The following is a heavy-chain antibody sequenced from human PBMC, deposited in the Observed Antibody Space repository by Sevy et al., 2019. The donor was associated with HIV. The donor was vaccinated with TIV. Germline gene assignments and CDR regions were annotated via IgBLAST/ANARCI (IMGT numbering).Heavy chain of an antibody. V-gene: IGHV3-7*04. J-gene: IGHJ4*02. CDR1: GFTFSSYW. CDR3: ARVPIPGIKQWLETESAFDY. Sequence: GGSLRLSCAASGFTFSSYWMNWVRQAPGKGLEWVANIKQDGSEKYYVDSVKGRFTISRDNAKNSLYLQMNSLRAEDTAVYYCARVPIPGIKQWLETESAFDYWGQGTLVTVSS. D-gene: IGHD6-19*01. CDR2: IKQDGSEK.